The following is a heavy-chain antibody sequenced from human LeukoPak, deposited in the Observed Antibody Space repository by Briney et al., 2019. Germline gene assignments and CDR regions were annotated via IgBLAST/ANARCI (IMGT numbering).Heavy chain of an antibody. V-gene: IGHV4-4*02. D-gene: IGHD3-10*01. CDR3: ARDGGVRGALDY. CDR1: GGSISSSNW. Sequence: SETLSLTCAVSGGSISSSNWWSWVRQPPEKGLEWIGEIYHSGSTNYNPSLKSRVTISVDKSKNQFSLKLSSVTAADTAVYYCARDGGVRGALDYWGQGTLVTVSS. CDR2: IYHSGST. J-gene: IGHJ4*02.